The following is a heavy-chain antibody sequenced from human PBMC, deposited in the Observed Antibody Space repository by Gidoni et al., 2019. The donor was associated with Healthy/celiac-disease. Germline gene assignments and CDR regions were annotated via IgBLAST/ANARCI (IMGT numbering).Heavy chain of an antibody. CDR1: GYTFTSYY. J-gene: IGHJ3*02. CDR3: ARGSGVDAFDI. V-gene: IGHV1-8*01. CDR2: VNPNSGNT. Sequence: QVQLVQSGAEVKKPGASVKVSCTASGYTFTSYYINWLRQAPGPGLEWMGWVNPNSGNTGYAQKFQGRVTMTRSTSISTAYMELSSLRSEDSAVYYCARGSGVDAFDIWGQGTMVTVSS.